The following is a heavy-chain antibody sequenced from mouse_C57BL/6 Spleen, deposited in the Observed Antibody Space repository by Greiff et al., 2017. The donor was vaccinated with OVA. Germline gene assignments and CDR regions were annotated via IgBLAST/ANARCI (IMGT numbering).Heavy chain of an antibody. CDR1: GYSITSGYD. CDR3: ARGDYSNGIDY. J-gene: IGHJ2*01. D-gene: IGHD2-5*01. V-gene: IGHV3-1*01. CDR2: ISYSGST. Sequence: EVHLVESGPGMVKPSQSLSLTCTVTGYSITSGYDWHWIRHFPGNKLEWMGYISYSGSTNYNPSLKSRISITHDTSKNHFFLKLNSVTTEDTATYYCARGDYSNGIDYWGQGTTLTVSS.